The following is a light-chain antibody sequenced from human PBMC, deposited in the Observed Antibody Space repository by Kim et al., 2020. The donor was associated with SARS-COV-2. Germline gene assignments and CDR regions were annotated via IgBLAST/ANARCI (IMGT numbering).Light chain of an antibody. Sequence: GDRVTITCRASQYITRRLAWYQQKPGNAPKVLISKASTLESGVPSTFSGSGSGTDFTLTISSLQPDDFATYYCQQYDTYPWTFGQGTTV. V-gene: IGKV1-5*03. CDR2: KAS. CDR3: QQYDTYPWT. J-gene: IGKJ1*01. CDR1: QYITRR.